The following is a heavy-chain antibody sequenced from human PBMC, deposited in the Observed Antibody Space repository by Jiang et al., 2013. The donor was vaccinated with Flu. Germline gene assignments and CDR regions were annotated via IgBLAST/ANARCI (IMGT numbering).Heavy chain of an antibody. Sequence: VQSGSELKKPGASVKVSCKASGYSFSTYAINWVRQAPGQGPEWMGWINTYTGAPTYAQGFTGRFAFSLDTSLTTAYLQISSLKAEDSAVYYCARDHRMTSNYAMDLWGQGTTVTVSS. CDR2: INTYTGAP. J-gene: IGHJ6*02. D-gene: IGHD2-21*02. V-gene: IGHV7-4-1*02. CDR3: ARDHRMTSNYAMDL. CDR1: GYSFSTYA.